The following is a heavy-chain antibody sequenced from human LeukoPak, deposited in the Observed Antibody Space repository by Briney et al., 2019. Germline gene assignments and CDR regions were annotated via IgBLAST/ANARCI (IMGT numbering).Heavy chain of an antibody. V-gene: IGHV3-30*18. CDR2: ISYDGSNK. CDR1: GFTFSSYG. CDR3: AKATGSGSYYLLFDY. D-gene: IGHD3-10*01. Sequence: PGRSLRLSCAASGFTFSSYGMHWVRQAPGKGLEWVAVISYDGSNKYYADSVKGRFTISRDNSKNTLYLQMNSLRAEDTAVYYCAKATGSGSYYLLFDYWGQGTLVTVSS. J-gene: IGHJ4*02.